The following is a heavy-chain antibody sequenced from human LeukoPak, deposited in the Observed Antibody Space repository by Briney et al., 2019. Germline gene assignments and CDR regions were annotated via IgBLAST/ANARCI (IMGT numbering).Heavy chain of an antibody. CDR1: GDSISSSESH. CDR2: YSGST. J-gene: IGHJ6*02. CDR3: ARDGSGSYVTYYYYGMDV. D-gene: IGHD1-26*01. V-gene: IGHV4-39*07. Sequence: SETLSLTCSISGDSISSSESHWGWIRQTPGKGLEWIVSYSGSTYYNPSLQSRVSISIDTSRNQSSLRLNSVTAADTAVYFCARDGSGSYVTYYYYGMDVWGQGTTVTVSS.